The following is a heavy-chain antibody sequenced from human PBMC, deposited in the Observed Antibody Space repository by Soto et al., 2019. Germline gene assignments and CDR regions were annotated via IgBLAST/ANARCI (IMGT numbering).Heavy chain of an antibody. D-gene: IGHD2-8*01. CDR2: ISAYNGNT. CDR3: ARDSDVVIMVYEGGVGY. CDR1: GYTFTIYG. Sequence: RASVKVSFKASGYTFTIYGSILVLQAPLQWLEWMGWISAYNGNTNYAQKLQGRVTMTTDTSTSTAYMEMRSLRSDDTAVYYCARDSDVVIMVYEGGVGYWGQGTMVTVSS. J-gene: IGHJ4*02. V-gene: IGHV1-18*01.